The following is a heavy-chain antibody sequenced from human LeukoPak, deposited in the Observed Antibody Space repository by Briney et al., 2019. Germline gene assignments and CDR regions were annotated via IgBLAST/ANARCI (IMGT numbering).Heavy chain of an antibody. CDR3: ARDDRMAGPDY. J-gene: IGHJ4*02. Sequence: ASVKVSCTASGYTFTNYGISWVRQAPGQGLEWMGWISAYNDNTNYAQKLQDRFSMTTDTSTSTAYMELRSLRSDDTAVYYCARDDRMAGPDYWGQGTLVTVSS. CDR2: ISAYNDNT. CDR1: GYTFTNYG. V-gene: IGHV1-18*01. D-gene: IGHD5-24*01.